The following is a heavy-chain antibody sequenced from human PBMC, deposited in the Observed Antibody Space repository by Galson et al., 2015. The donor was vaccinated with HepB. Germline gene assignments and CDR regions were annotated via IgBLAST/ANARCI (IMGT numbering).Heavy chain of an antibody. J-gene: IGHJ6*02. D-gene: IGHD3-9*01. CDR2: IISKNDGGTA. CDR3: TTVTGPRTMDV. Sequence: SLRLSCAASGLTFGHAWMSWVRLAPGRGLEWVGRIISKNDGGTADHAAPVKGRFSISRDDSQNTLYLQMNSLGTEDTGVYYCTTVTGPRTMDVWGQGTTVTVSS. CDR1: GLTFGHAW. V-gene: IGHV3-15*01.